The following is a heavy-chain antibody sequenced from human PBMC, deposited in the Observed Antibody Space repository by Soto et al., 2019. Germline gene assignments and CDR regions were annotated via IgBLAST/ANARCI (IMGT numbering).Heavy chain of an antibody. Sequence: GESLKISCAASGFTFSSYSMNWVRQAPGKGLEWVSYISSSSSTIYYADSVKGRFTISRDNAKNSLYLQMNSLRAEDTALYYCARVSDIVVVPAAMVDYWGQGTLVTVSS. CDR2: ISSSSSTI. D-gene: IGHD2-2*01. CDR1: GFTFSSYS. J-gene: IGHJ4*02. CDR3: ARVSDIVVVPAAMVDY. V-gene: IGHV3-48*01.